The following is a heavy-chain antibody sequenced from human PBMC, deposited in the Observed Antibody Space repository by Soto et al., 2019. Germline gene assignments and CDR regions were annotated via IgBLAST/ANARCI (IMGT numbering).Heavy chain of an antibody. CDR3: ARKGYGDYGGMDV. CDR1: GFTFSSYS. V-gene: IGHV3-21*01. Sequence: VQLVGSGGGVVQPGRSLRLSCAASGFTFSSYSMNWVRQAPGKGLEWVSSISNSRSYIYYADSVKGRFTISRDNAKNSLYLQMNSLRAEDTAVYYCARKGYGDYGGMDVWGQGTTVTVSS. J-gene: IGHJ6*02. D-gene: IGHD4-17*01. CDR2: ISNSRSYI.